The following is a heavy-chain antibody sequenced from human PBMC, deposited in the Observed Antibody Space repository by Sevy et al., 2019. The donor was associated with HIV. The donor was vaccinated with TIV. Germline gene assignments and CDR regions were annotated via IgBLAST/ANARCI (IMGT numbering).Heavy chain of an antibody. J-gene: IGHJ6*02. V-gene: IGHV3-74*01. CDR2: INGDGNSP. D-gene: IGHD3-22*01. CDR3: ARDGRYYYDSSGYGMDV. Sequence: GGSLRLSCEVSGFTFSKYWMHWVRQAPGKGLVWVSRINGDGNSPIYADSVQGRFTISRDNSKNTLFLQMNSLRAEDTAVYFCARDGRYYYDSSGYGMDVWGQGTTVTVSS. CDR1: GFTFSKYW.